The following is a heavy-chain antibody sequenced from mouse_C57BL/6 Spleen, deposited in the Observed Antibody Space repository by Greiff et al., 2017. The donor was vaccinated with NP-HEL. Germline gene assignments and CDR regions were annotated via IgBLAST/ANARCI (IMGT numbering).Heavy chain of an antibody. CDR3: ARTYGSSLRYYAMDY. CDR1: GYAFSSYW. V-gene: IGHV1-80*01. D-gene: IGHD1-1*01. Sequence: QVQLQQSGAELVKPGASVKISCKASGYAFSSYWMNWVKQRPGKGLEWIGQIYPGDGDTNYNGKFKGKATLTADKSSSAAYMQLSSLTSEDSAVYFCARTYGSSLRYYAMDYWGQGTSVTVSS. CDR2: IYPGDGDT. J-gene: IGHJ4*01.